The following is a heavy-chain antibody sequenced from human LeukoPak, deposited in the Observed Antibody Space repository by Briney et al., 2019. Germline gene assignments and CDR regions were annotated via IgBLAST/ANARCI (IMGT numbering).Heavy chain of an antibody. J-gene: IGHJ3*02. CDR2: IYYSGST. D-gene: IGHD4-17*01. V-gene: IGHV4-31*03. CDR1: GGSVSSGGYY. CDR3: ARVGDYGDSSESDDAFDI. Sequence: SETPSLTCTVSGGSVSSGGYYWSWIRQHPGKGLEWIGYIYYSGSTYYNPSLKSRVTISVDTSKNQFSLKLSSVTAADTAVYYCARVGDYGDSSESDDAFDIWGQGTMVTVSS.